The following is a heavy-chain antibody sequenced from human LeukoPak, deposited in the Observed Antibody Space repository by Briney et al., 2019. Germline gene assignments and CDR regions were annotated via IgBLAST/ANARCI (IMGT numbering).Heavy chain of an antibody. V-gene: IGHV3-30*04. CDR2: ISYDGSNK. J-gene: IGHJ4*02. CDR1: GFTFSSYA. D-gene: IGHD5-18*01. Sequence: GGSLRLSCAASGFTFSSYAMHWVRQAPGKGLEWVAVISYDGSNKYYADSVKGRFTISRDNSKNTMYLQMNSLRVDDTAVYYCARGARGYSYSYDYWGQGILVTVSS. CDR3: ARGARGYSYSYDY.